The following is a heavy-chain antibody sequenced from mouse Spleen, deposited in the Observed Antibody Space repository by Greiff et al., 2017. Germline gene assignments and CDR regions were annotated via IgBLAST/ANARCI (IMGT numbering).Heavy chain of an antibody. D-gene: IGHD2-3*01. CDR2: INPYNGGT. CDR3: ARGLDGYYVGY. V-gene: IGHV1-19*01. CDR1: GYTFTDYY. J-gene: IGHJ2*01. Sequence: VQLKESGPVLVKPGASVKMSCKASGYTFTDYYMNWVKQSHGKSLEWIGVINPYNGGTSYNQKFKGKATLTVDKSSSTAYMELNSLTSEDSAVYYCARGLDGYYVGYWGQGTTLTVSS.